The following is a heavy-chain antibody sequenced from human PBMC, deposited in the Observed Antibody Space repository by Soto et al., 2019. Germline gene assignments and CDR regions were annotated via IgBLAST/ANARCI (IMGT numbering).Heavy chain of an antibody. CDR1: GFNFSSYW. D-gene: IGHD6-19*01. V-gene: IGHV3-7*03. CDR2: IKQDGCEN. CDR3: ARDAGSSGRYRYYYYGMDV. J-gene: IGHJ6*02. Sequence: GGSLRLSCAASGFNFSSYWMSWVRQAPGKGLEWAAHIKQDGCENYYVDSVKGRFTIYRDNAKNSLYLQINGLRAEDTAVYYCARDAGSSGRYRYYYYGMDVWGQGTPVTVSS.